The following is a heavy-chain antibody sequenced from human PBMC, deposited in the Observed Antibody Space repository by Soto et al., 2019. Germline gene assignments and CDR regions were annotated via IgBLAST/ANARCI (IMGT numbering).Heavy chain of an antibody. CDR1: GGTFSSYA. J-gene: IGHJ5*02. CDR3: VRVRKDTDIVLRVYAIGWFDP. D-gene: IGHD2-8*01. Sequence: QVQLVQSGAEVKKPGSSVKVSCKASGGTFSSYAISWVRQAPGQGLEWMGGIIPIFGTANYAQKFQGRVPITADESTRTAYMELSSLRSEDTAVYYVVRVRKDTDIVLRVYAIGWFDPWGQGTLVTVSS. CDR2: IIPIFGTA. V-gene: IGHV1-69*01.